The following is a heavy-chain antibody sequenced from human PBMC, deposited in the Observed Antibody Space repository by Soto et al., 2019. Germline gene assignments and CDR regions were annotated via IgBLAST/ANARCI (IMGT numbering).Heavy chain of an antibody. V-gene: IGHV1-18*01. J-gene: IGHJ6*02. D-gene: IGHD3-10*01. CDR2: ISAYNGNT. CDR3: ARDFARITMVRGVHYYYGMDV. CDR1: GYTFTSYG. Sequence: ASVKVSCKASGYTFTSYGISWVRQAPGQGLEWMGWISAYNGNTNYAQKLQGRVTMTTDTSTSTAYMELRSLRSDDTAVYYCARDFARITMVRGVHYYYGMDVCGQGTTVTVSS.